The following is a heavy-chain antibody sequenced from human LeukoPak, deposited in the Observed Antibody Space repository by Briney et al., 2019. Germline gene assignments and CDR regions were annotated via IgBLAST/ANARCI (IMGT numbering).Heavy chain of an antibody. Sequence: GASVNVSCKASGYTFTGYYVHWVRQAPGQGLEWVGWINPSSGGTNYAQKFQGRVTMTGDTSISTVYMELSRLSSDDTAVYFCAGRPDTAMVPIFDYWGQGTLVTISS. CDR2: INPSSGGT. V-gene: IGHV1-2*02. J-gene: IGHJ4*02. CDR3: AGRPDTAMVPIFDY. CDR1: GYTFTGYY. D-gene: IGHD5-18*01.